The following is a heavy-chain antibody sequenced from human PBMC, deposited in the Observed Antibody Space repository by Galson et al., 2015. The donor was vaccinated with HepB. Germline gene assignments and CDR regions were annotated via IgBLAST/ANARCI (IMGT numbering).Heavy chain of an antibody. Sequence: SLRLSCAASGFTVSSNYMSWVRQAPGKGLEWVSVIYSGGSTYYADSVKGRFTISRDNSKNTLYLQMNSLRAEDTAVYYCASFYGTPRYYYYYMDVWGKGTTVTVSS. D-gene: IGHD2/OR15-2a*01. CDR1: GFTVSSNY. J-gene: IGHJ6*03. CDR2: IYSGGST. V-gene: IGHV3-66*01. CDR3: ASFYGTPRYYYYYMDV.